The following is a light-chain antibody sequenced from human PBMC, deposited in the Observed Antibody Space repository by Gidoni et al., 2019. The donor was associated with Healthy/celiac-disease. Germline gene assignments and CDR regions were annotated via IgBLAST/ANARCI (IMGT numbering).Light chain of an antibody. CDR1: QSVSSY. CDR2: DAS. V-gene: IGKV3-11*01. Sequence: EIVLTQSPATLSLSPVERATLSCRASQSVSSYLAWYQQKPGQAPRLLRYDASNRATGIPARFSGSGSGTDFTLTISSLEPEDFAVYYCQQRSNWPRIFTFGPGTKVDIK. CDR3: QQRSNWPRIFT. J-gene: IGKJ3*01.